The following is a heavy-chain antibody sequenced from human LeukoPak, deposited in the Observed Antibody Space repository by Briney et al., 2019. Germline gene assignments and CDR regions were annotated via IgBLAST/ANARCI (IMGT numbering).Heavy chain of an antibody. J-gene: IGHJ4*02. Sequence: GGSLRLSCAASGFTVSSNYMSWVRHAPGKGLEWLSVIYSGGSTYYADSVKGRFTISRDNSKNTLYLQMNSLRAEDTAVYYCTTKRGYSYGYADWGQGTLVTVSS. V-gene: IGHV3-66*01. CDR2: IYSGGST. CDR3: TTKRGYSYGYAD. CDR1: GFTVSSNY. D-gene: IGHD5-18*01.